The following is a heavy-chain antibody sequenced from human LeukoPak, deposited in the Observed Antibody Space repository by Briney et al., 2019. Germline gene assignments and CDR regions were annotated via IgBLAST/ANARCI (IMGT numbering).Heavy chain of an antibody. J-gene: IGHJ4*02. V-gene: IGHV7-4-1*02. CDR3: ARRSCTGGTCYFDY. CDR2: INTNTGNP. D-gene: IGHD2-8*02. CDR1: GYTFTSYG. Sequence: ASVKVSCKGSGYTFTSYGMNWVRQAPGQGLEWMGWINTNTGNPTYAQGFTGRFVFSLDTSVSTAYLQISSLKAEDTAVYYCARRSCTGGTCYFDYWGQGTLVSVSS.